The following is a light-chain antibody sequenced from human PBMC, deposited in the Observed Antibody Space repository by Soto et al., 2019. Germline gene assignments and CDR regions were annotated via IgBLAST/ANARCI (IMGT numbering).Light chain of an antibody. CDR3: HQYHSYRT. CDR2: DAS. J-gene: IGKJ1*01. Sequence: DIPMTQSPSTLSASVGDRVTITCRASQSISSWLAWYQQKPGKAPKLLIYDASSLESGVPSRFSGSGSGTEFTLTISSLQPADSATYYCHQYHSYRTFGQGTKVEIK. CDR1: QSISSW. V-gene: IGKV1-5*01.